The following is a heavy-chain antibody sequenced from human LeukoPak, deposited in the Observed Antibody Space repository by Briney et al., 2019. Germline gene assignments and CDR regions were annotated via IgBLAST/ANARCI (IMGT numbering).Heavy chain of an antibody. CDR3: ARVGLGSGPPSFDY. J-gene: IGHJ4*02. V-gene: IGHV1-8*01. CDR2: MNPNSGNT. CDR1: GYTFTSYD. Sequence: ASVKVSCKASGYTFTSYDINWVRQATGQGLEWMGWMNPNSGNTGYAQKFQGRVTMTRNTSISTAYTELSSLRSEDTAVYYCARVGLGSGPPSFDYWGQGTLVTVSS. D-gene: IGHD6-19*01.